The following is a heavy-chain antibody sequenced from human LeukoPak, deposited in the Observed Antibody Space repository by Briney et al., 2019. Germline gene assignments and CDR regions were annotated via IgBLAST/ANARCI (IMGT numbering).Heavy chain of an antibody. J-gene: IGHJ4*02. D-gene: IGHD3-10*01. Sequence: SQTLSLTCAISGDSVSSNSAAWNWIRQSPSRGLEWLGRTYYRSKWYKEYALSVKSRITINPDTSKNQFSLQLNSVTPEDTAVYYCARATYGSGSYYLSYFDYWGQGTLVTVSS. CDR1: GDSVSSNSAA. CDR2: TYYRSKWYK. V-gene: IGHV6-1*01. CDR3: ARATYGSGSYYLSYFDY.